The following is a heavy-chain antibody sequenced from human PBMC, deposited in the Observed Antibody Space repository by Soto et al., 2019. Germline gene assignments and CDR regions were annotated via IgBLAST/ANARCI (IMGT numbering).Heavy chain of an antibody. D-gene: IGHD2-15*01. CDR2: ITYSGST. J-gene: IGHJ4*02. V-gene: IGHV4-39*01. Sequence: QLQLQESGPGLVKPSETLSLTCTVSGDSIRSTSYYWGWLRQPPGKGLEWIGSITYSGSTYYNPSLKSRVTISVDTSKNQFSLKLGSVAAADTAVYYCARLCIARCIRYWGQGTLVIISS. CDR3: ARLCIARCIRY. CDR1: GDSIRSTSYY.